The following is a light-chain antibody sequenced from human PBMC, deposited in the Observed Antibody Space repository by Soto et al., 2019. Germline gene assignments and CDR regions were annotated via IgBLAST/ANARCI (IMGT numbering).Light chain of an antibody. CDR2: GAS. Sequence: EIVLTQSPGTLSLSPGERATLSCRASQSVSSSLAWYQQKTGQAPRLLISGASSRATGIPDRFSGSGSETDFTLTISRLEPEEFALYYCQQYGGSPITFGQGTRLEIK. CDR3: QQYGGSPIT. CDR1: QSVSSS. V-gene: IGKV3-20*01. J-gene: IGKJ5*01.